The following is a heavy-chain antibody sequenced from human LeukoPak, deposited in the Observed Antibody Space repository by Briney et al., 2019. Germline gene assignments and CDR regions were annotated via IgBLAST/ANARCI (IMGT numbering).Heavy chain of an antibody. CDR2: ISSSSSYI. CDR3: ARDKVEMATINYYGMDV. D-gene: IGHD5-24*01. V-gene: IGHV3-21*01. CDR1: GFTFSSYS. J-gene: IGHJ6*04. Sequence: GGSLRLSCAASGFTFSSYSMNCVRQAPGKGLEWVASISSSSSYIYYADSVKGRFTISRDNAKNSLYLQMNSLRAEDTAVYYCARDKVEMATINYYGMDVWGKGTTVTVSS.